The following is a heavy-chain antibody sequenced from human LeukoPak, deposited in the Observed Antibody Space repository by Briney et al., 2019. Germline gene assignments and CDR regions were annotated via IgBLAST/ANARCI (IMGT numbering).Heavy chain of an antibody. J-gene: IGHJ3*02. CDR3: ARDLMVYAGPRPMNAFDI. V-gene: IGHV1-46*01. CDR2: INPSGGST. CDR1: GYTFTSYY. Sequence: ASVKVSCKASGYTFTSYYMHWVRQAPGQGLEWMGIINPSGGSTSYAQKFQGRVTMTRDTSTSTVYMELSSLRSEDTAVYYCARDLMVYAGPRPMNAFDIWGQGTMVTVSS. D-gene: IGHD2-8*01.